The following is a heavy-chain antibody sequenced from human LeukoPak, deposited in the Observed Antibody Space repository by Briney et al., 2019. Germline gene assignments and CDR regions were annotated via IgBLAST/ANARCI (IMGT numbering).Heavy chain of an antibody. Sequence: GGSLRLSCAASGFTFGSYWMHWVRQAPGKGLVWVSRINSDGSTTNYADSVKGRFTISRDNAKNTLYLQMNSLRAEDTAVYYCARGSGNYYFDYWGQGTLVTVSS. CDR1: GFTFGSYW. CDR3: ARGSGNYYFDY. J-gene: IGHJ4*02. CDR2: INSDGSTT. V-gene: IGHV3-74*01.